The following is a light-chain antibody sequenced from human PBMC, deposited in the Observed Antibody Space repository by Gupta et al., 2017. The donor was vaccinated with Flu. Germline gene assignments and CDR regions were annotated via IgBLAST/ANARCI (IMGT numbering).Light chain of an antibody. Sequence: DIQLTQSPSTLSASVGDRVTITCRASQSINNWLAWYQQRPGQAPKLLIYKASNLESGVPSRFSGSESGTEFTLTISSLQPDDFATYYCQQQLNSPMTFGGGTKVEIK. J-gene: IGKJ4*01. CDR2: KAS. CDR1: QSINNW. CDR3: QQQLNSPMT. V-gene: IGKV1-5*03.